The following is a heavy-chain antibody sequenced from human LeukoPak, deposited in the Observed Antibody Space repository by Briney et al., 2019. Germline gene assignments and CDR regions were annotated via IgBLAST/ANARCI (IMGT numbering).Heavy chain of an antibody. V-gene: IGHV1-2*06. CDR3: ARAAERGYSYGVDY. CDR1: GYTFTGYH. CDR2: INPNSGDT. Sequence: ASVKVSCKASGYTFTGYHMHWVRQAPGQGLEWMGRINPNSGDTNYAQKFQGRVTMTRDTSISTAYMELSSLRSEDTAVYYCARAAERGYSYGVDYWGQGTLVTVSS. J-gene: IGHJ4*02. D-gene: IGHD5-18*01.